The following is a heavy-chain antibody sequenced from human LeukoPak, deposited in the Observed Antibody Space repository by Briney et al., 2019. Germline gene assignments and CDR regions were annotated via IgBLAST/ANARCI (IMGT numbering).Heavy chain of an antibody. D-gene: IGHD3-3*02. V-gene: IGHV3-21*01. CDR2: VSSSSSYI. J-gene: IGHJ5*02. Sequence: PGGSLRLSCAASGFTFSSYSMNWVRQAPGKGLEWVSSVSSSSSYIYYADSVKGRFTISRDNAKNSLYLQMNSLRAEDTAVYYCARGIRSYNWFDPWGQGTLVTV. CDR3: ARGIRSYNWFDP. CDR1: GFTFSSYS.